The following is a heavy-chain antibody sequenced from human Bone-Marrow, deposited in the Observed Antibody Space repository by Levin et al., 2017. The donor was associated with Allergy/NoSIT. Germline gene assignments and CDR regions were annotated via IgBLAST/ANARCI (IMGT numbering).Heavy chain of an antibody. V-gene: IGHV3-7*01. CDR2: IKPYENEI. D-gene: IGHD3-10*01. Sequence: GGSLRLSCAASGFTFRSYWMTWVRQAPGKGLEWVANIKPYENEIHYVDSVKGRFTISRDNANKSLYLQMNSLRAEDTGVYYCGRAQKGIDYWGQGTLVTVSS. J-gene: IGHJ4*02. CDR3: GRAQKGIDY. CDR1: GFTFRSYW.